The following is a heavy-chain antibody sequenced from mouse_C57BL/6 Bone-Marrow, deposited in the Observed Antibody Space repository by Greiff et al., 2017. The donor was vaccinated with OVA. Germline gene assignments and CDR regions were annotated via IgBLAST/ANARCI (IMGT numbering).Heavy chain of an antibody. CDR3: SRSTMVTTGPWFAY. CDR2: IYWDDDK. V-gene: IGHV8-12*01. CDR1: GFSLSTSGMG. J-gene: IGHJ3*01. D-gene: IGHD2-2*01. Sequence: LKESGPGILQSSQTLSLTCSFSGFSLSTSGMGVSWIRQPSGKGLEWLAHIYWDDDKRYNPSLKSRLTLSTDTSRNQVFLKITSVDTADTAPYYGSRSTMVTTGPWFAYWGQGTLVTVSA.